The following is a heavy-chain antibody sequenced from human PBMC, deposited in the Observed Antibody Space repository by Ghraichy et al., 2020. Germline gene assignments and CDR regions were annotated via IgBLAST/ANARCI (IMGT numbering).Heavy chain of an antibody. J-gene: IGHJ4*02. V-gene: IGHV4-39*01. Sequence: SETLSLTCTVSGGSISSSSYYWGWIRQPPGKGLEWIGSIYYSGSTYYNPSLKSRVTISVDTSKNQFSLKLSSVTAADTAVYYCARHLKDVLLWFGELPDQYYFDYWGQGTLVTVSS. CDR2: IYYSGST. CDR1: GGSISSSSYY. CDR3: ARHLKDVLLWFGELPDQYYFDY. D-gene: IGHD3-10*01.